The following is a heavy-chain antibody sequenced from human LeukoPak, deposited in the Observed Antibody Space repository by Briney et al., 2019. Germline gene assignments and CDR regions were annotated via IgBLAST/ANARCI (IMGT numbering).Heavy chain of an antibody. Sequence: GGSLRLSCAASGFTFKYAWMTWVRQAPGKGLEWVGRIKSKTDGGTPDYAAPVEGRFSISRDDSKNMVSLQMNSLKTEDTAVYYCTTDAAGQYYFDYWGQGTLVTVSS. CDR3: TTDAAGQYYFDY. J-gene: IGHJ4*02. CDR1: GFTFKYAW. V-gene: IGHV3-15*01. CDR2: IKSKTDGGTP. D-gene: IGHD6-13*01.